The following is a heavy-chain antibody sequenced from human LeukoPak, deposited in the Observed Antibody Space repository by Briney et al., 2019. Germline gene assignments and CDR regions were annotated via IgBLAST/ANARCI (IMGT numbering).Heavy chain of an antibody. Sequence: ASVKVSFKASPCTFVGYYLHGVGQAPGQGLEWMGWINPNSGGTNYAQKFQGRLTMTRDTSISTAYMQLSRLRSDDTAVYYCASEGWRLLQSNTFDLWGQGTMVTVSS. CDR2: INPNSGGT. D-gene: IGHD2-21*02. CDR3: ASEGWRLLQSNTFDL. J-gene: IGHJ3*01. CDR1: PCTFVGYY. V-gene: IGHV1-2*02.